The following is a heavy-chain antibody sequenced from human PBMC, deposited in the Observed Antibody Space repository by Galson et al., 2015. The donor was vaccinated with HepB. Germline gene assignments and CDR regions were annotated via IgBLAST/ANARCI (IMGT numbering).Heavy chain of an antibody. V-gene: IGHV3-49*03. J-gene: IGHJ4*02. D-gene: IGHD2-21*01. Sequence: SLRLSCATSGFTFGDYAMSWFRQAPGKGLEWVGFIRHKGYGGTAEYAASVKARFSISRDDSESIAYLQMDSLKTDDTAVYYCTRDSGGDSDYWGQGTLVTVS. CDR1: GFTFGDYA. CDR3: TRDSGGDSDY. CDR2: IRHKGYGGTA.